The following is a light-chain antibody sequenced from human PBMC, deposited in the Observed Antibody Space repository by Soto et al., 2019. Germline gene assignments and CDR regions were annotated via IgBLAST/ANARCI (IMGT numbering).Light chain of an antibody. CDR1: QSVSNNY. CDR2: GAS. CDR3: QQYGSSGT. J-gene: IGKJ1*01. V-gene: IGKV3-20*01. Sequence: EIVLTQSPGTLSLSPGERATLSCRASQSVSNNYLAWYQQKPGQAPRLLSYGASNRATGIRDRFSGSGSGTDLTLSISRLEHEDVAVYYRQQYGSSGTFGQGTKVDIK.